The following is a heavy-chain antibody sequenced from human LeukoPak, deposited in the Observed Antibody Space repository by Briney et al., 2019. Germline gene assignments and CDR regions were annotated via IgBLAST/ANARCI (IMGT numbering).Heavy chain of an antibody. CDR3: ARPSVAWSDP. CDR1: GGTLSSYP. V-gene: IGHV1-69*02. J-gene: IGHJ5*02. D-gene: IGHD6-19*01. CDR2: IIPVAGLI. Sequence: GSSVKVSCKASGGTLSSYPISWVRQAPGQGLEWMGRIIPVAGLINYAQRFQGRLTLTADLSTTTVYMVLNNLTSDDTALYFCARPSVAWSDPWGQGTPVIVSS.